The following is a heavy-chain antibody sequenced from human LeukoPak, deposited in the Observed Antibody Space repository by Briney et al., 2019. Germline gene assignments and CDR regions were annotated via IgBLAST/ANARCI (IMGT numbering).Heavy chain of an antibody. CDR3: ARESIAVAGAPFDY. V-gene: IGHV3-69-1*02. J-gene: IGHJ4*02. CDR1: GFTVSSNY. Sequence: PGGSLRLSCAASGFTVSSNYMSWVRQAPGKGLEWVSYISSGSTIYDADSVKGRFTISRDNAKNSLYLQMYSLRAEDTAVYYCARESIAVAGAPFDYWGQGTLVTVSS. CDR2: ISSGSTI. D-gene: IGHD6-19*01.